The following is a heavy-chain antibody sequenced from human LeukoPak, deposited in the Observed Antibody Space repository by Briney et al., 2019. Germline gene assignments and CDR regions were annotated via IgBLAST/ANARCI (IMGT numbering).Heavy chain of an antibody. D-gene: IGHD1-26*01. CDR3: AREIVGATRRYFDY. CDR2: IYHSGST. Sequence: SETLSLTCTVSGYSISSGYYWGWIRQPPGKGLEWIGSIYHSGSTYYNPSLKSRVTISVDTSKNQFSLKLSSVAAADTAVYYCAREIVGATRRYFDYWGQGTLVTVSS. CDR1: GYSISSGYY. J-gene: IGHJ4*02. V-gene: IGHV4-38-2*02.